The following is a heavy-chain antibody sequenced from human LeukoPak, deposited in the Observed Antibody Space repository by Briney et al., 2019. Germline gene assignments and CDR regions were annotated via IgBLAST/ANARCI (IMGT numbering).Heavy chain of an antibody. Sequence: GGSLRLSCAASGFTVSSNYMSWVRQAPGKGLEWVSVIYSGGTTYYADSVEGRFTISRDNSKNTLYLQMNSLRAEDTAVYYCARATLPDDSSGFYRYLYFDYWGQGTLVTVSS. V-gene: IGHV3-53*01. CDR1: GFTVSSNY. D-gene: IGHD3-22*01. CDR2: IYSGGTT. J-gene: IGHJ4*02. CDR3: ARATLPDDSSGFYRYLYFDY.